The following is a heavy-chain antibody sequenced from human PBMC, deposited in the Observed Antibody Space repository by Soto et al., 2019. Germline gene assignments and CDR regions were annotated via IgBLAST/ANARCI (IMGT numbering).Heavy chain of an antibody. Sequence: TLSLTCTVSGGSISSGDYYWSWIRQPPGKGLEWIGYIYYSGSTYYNPSLKSRVIISVDTSKNQFSLKLSSVTAADTAVYYCARGGSSYDFWSGYYTNYGMDVWGQGTTVTVSS. CDR2: IYYSGST. V-gene: IGHV4-30-4*01. J-gene: IGHJ6*02. D-gene: IGHD3-3*01. CDR1: GGSISSGDYY. CDR3: ARGGSSYDFWSGYYTNYGMDV.